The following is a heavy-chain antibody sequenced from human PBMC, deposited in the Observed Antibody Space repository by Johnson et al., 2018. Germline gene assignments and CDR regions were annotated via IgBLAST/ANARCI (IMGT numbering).Heavy chain of an antibody. V-gene: IGHV6-1*01. J-gene: IGHJ6*02. CDR2: THYRSKRYN. Sequence: QVQLQQSGPGLVKPSQSLSLTCAISGDSVSTESGSRGQCLYCIRQPPSRGPEWLGRTHYRSKRYNDYAVSVNSRISINPDTSKNRFSLQLNSVTPEDTAVYYCARRHSNYDYGMDVWGQGTTVTVSS. D-gene: IGHD4-11*01. CDR1: GDSVSTESGSR. CDR3: ARRHSNYDYGMDV.